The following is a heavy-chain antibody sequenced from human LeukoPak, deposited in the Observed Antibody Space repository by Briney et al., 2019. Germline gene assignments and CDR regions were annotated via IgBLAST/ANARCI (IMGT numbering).Heavy chain of an antibody. V-gene: IGHV1-46*01. CDR2: INPSGGST. CDR3: ARDRDYGDYVEYFDY. Sequence: ASAKVSCKASGYTFTSYYMHWVRQAPGQGLEWMGIINPSGGSTSYAQKFQGRVTMTRDTSTSTVYMELSSLRSEDTAVYYCARDRDYGDYVEYFDYWGQGTLVTVSS. CDR1: GYTFTSYY. D-gene: IGHD4-17*01. J-gene: IGHJ4*02.